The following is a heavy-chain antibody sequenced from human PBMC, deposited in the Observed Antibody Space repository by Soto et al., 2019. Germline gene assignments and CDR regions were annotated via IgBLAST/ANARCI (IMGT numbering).Heavy chain of an antibody. V-gene: IGHV1-8*01. CDR3: ATIYYYYDSSGYATNYVRAFDI. CDR1: RYTFTSYD. CDR2: MNPNSGNT. J-gene: IGHJ3*02. Sequence: ASVKVSCKASRYTFTSYDINWERQATGQGLEGMGWMNPNSGNTGYAQKFQGRVTMTRNTSISTAYMELSSLRSEDTAVYYCATIYYYYDSSGYATNYVRAFDIWGQGTMVTVSS. D-gene: IGHD3-22*01.